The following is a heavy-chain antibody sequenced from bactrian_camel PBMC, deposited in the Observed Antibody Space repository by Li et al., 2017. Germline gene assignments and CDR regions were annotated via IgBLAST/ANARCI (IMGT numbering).Heavy chain of an antibody. CDR1: GFAFSRHA. V-gene: IGHV3S40*01. J-gene: IGHJ4*01. CDR2: INSGGGST. Sequence: DVQLVESGGGLVQPGGSLRLSCAASGFAFSRHAMMWVRQAPGKGLEWVSAINSGGGSTYYADSVKGRFTISQDLAKNTLYLQMNSLKPDDTAMYYCAAYLENGGDYYLTCRYNSWGDGTQVTVS. CDR3: AAYLENGGDYYLTCRYNS. D-gene: IGHD3*01.